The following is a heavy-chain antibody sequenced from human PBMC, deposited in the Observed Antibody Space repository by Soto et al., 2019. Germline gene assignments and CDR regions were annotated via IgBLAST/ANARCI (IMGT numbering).Heavy chain of an antibody. CDR3: ATVPFWSGLGPKTFTDY. J-gene: IGHJ4*02. V-gene: IGHV3-23*01. CDR2: ISGSGGST. Sequence: GGSLRLSCAASGFTFSSYAMSWVRQAPGKGLEWVSAISGSGGSTYYADSVKGRFTISRDNSKNTLYLQMNSLRAEDTAVYYCATVPFWSGLGPKTFTDYWGQGTLVTVSS. D-gene: IGHD3-3*01. CDR1: GFTFSSYA.